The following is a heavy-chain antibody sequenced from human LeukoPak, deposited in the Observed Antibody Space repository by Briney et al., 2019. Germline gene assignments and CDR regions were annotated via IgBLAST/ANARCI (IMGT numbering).Heavy chain of an antibody. J-gene: IGHJ4*02. V-gene: IGHV4-34*01. CDR1: GGSFSGYY. CDR2: INHSGST. Sequence: PSETLSLTCAVYGGSFSGYYWSWIRQPPGKGLEWIGEINHSGSTNYNPSLKSRVTISVDTSKNQFSLKLSSVTAADTAVYYCARGRGRYFDWGQGTPVTVSS. CDR3: ARGRGRYFD. D-gene: IGHD3-9*01.